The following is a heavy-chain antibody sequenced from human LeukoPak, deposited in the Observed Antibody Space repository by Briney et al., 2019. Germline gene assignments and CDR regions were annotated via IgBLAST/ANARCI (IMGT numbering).Heavy chain of an antibody. J-gene: IGHJ5*02. CDR3: SRDRPHNWFDP. CDR1: GFNLNNHW. CDR2: IDNDGSNT. Sequence: GFLRIFCSASGFNLNNHWMQWVRQVSGEGLEWVSRIDNDGSNTIYADSVKARFTISRDNAKNTLYLQMNSLRAEDTAMYYCSRDRPHNWFDPWGQGTLVTVSS. V-gene: IGHV3-74*01.